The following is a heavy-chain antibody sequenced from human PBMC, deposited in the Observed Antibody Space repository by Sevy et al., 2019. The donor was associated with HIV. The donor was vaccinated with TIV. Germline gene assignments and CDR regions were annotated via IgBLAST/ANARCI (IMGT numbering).Heavy chain of an antibody. Sequence: GGSLRLSCAASGFTFNTHVMNWVRQAPGKGLEWVSSISGFGNTYYADSVRGRFTISRDNAKNTLYLQMNSLRADDTAVYYCVKVLNPALEFMMEVTVRSLKGFDVWGQGTMVTVSS. CDR2: ISGFGNT. CDR3: VKVLNPALEFMMEVTVRSLKGFDV. J-gene: IGHJ3*01. D-gene: IGHD3-22*01. V-gene: IGHV3-23*01. CDR1: GFTFNTHV.